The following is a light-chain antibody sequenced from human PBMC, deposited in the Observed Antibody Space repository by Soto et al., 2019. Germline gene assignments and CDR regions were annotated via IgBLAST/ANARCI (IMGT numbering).Light chain of an antibody. Sequence: EIVMTQSPVTLSVSPGERATLSCRASRYVSSKLAWYQQKPGQAPRLLIYGASTRATGFPARFSGSGSGTEFTLTISSLPSEDFAVYSCQQYNEWPRTFGQGTTVEIK. V-gene: IGKV3-15*01. CDR1: RYVSSK. CDR3: QQYNEWPRT. CDR2: GAS. J-gene: IGKJ1*01.